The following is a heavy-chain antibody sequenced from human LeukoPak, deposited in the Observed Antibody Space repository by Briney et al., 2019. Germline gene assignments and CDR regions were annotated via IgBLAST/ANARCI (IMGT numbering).Heavy chain of an antibody. CDR2: IWFDGSNK. Sequence: PGGSLRLSCAASGFTFSSYGMHWVRQAPGKGLEWVAVIWFDGSNKFYRDSVRGRFTISRDDFKNTLYLQMNSLRAEDTAVYYCAKGDILTGYFDYWGQGTLVTVSS. CDR3: AKGDILTGYFDY. V-gene: IGHV3-33*06. J-gene: IGHJ4*02. D-gene: IGHD3-9*01. CDR1: GFTFSSYG.